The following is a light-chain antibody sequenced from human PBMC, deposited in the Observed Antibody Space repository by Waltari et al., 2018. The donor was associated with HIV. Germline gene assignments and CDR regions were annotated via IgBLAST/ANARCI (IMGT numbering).Light chain of an antibody. J-gene: IGKJ2*01. CDR3: QHFDTSLPKYT. CDR1: QSVSGSY. CDR2: GAS. Sequence: EFVLPQSPGTLSLSPGERATLSCRASQSVSGSYLAWYQQRPGQAPRLLIYGASSRAAGIPDRFTGSGSGTDFILTISRLEPEDFAVYYCQHFDTSLPKYTFGQGTKLEIK. V-gene: IGKV3-20*01.